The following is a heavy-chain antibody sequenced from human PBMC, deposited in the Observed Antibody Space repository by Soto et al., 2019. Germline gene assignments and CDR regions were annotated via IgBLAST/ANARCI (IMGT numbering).Heavy chain of an antibody. D-gene: IGHD3-10*01. V-gene: IGHV1-69*01. CDR1: GVSFNNNG. CDR3: ARVLYYGSGSYSPYGMDV. J-gene: IGHJ6*02. CDR2: VSPPFRTS. Sequence: QVQLVQSGAEVKKPGSSVKVSCKTSGVSFNNNGIGWVRQAPGHGLEWMGGVSPPFRTSNYARKFQGRISITADASTGTVNMELSILTSEDTAQYYGARVLYYGSGSYSPYGMDVWGQGTTVTVSS.